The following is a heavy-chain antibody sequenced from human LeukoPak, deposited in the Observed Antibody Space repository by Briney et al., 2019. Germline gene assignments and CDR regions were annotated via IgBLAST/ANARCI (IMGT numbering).Heavy chain of an antibody. J-gene: IGHJ4*02. CDR1: GASVDTSSYL. V-gene: IGHV4-39*01. D-gene: IGHD5-18*01. CDR2: LYYSVKT. Sequence: SESLSLTCTVSGASVDTSSYLWAWVRQSPAKGLQWIGSLYYSVKTYYNPSLQSRVSMSMGTSKNRFSLKLSSVTAADTAVYYCARTWALDTAMGVDYWGQGTLVTVSS. CDR3: ARTWALDTAMGVDY.